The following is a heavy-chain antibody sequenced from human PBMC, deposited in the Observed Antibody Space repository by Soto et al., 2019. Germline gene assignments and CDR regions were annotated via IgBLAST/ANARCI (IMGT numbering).Heavy chain of an antibody. Sequence: PGGSQRLSCAASGFTFSSYSMNWVRQAPGKGLEWVSSISSSSSYIYYADSVKGRFTISRDNAKNSLYLQMNSLRAEDTAVYYCAGSITMVRGVIISHLAFDYWGQGTLVTVSS. CDR2: ISSSSSYI. CDR1: GFTFSSYS. CDR3: AGSITMVRGVIISHLAFDY. D-gene: IGHD3-10*01. J-gene: IGHJ4*02. V-gene: IGHV3-21*01.